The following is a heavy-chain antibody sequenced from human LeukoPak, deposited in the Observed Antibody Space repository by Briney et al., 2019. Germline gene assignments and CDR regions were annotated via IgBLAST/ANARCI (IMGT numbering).Heavy chain of an antibody. J-gene: IGHJ4*02. CDR1: GYTFTSYG. CDR3: ARELRSPWFGELRN. D-gene: IGHD3-10*01. Sequence: ASVKVSCKASGYTFTSYGISWVRQAPGQGLEWMGWISAYNGNTNYAQKLQGRVTMTTDTSTSTAYMELRSLRSDDTAVYYCARELRSPWFGELRNWGQGTLVTVSS. CDR2: ISAYNGNT. V-gene: IGHV1-18*01.